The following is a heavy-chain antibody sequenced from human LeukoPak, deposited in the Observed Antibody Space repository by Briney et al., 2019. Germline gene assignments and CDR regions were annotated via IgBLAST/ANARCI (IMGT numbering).Heavy chain of an antibody. J-gene: IGHJ3*02. D-gene: IGHD3-9*01. CDR3: ARIRYFDWLLAFDI. CDR1: GGSISSSSYY. CDR2: IYYSGST. V-gene: IGHV4-39*07. Sequence: SETLSLTCTVSGGSISSSSYYWGWIRQPPGKGLEWIGSIYYSGSTYYNPSLKSRVTISVDTSKNQFSLKLSSVTAADTAVYYCARIRYFDWLLAFDIWGQGTMVTVSS.